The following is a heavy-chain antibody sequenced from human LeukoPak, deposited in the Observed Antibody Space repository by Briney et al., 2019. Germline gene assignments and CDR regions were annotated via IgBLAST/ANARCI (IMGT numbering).Heavy chain of an antibody. CDR3: AREAVPGGRGDTFDI. J-gene: IGHJ3*02. CDR2: ISGSGSNI. CDR1: GFTFSSFE. V-gene: IGHV3-48*03. Sequence: GGSLRLSCAASGFTFSSFEMNWVRQAPGKGLEWDSYISGSGSNIHYADSVKGRFTISRDNAKNSLSLQMNSLRAEDTAIYYCAREAVPGGRGDTFDIWGQGTMVTVSS. D-gene: IGHD6-19*01.